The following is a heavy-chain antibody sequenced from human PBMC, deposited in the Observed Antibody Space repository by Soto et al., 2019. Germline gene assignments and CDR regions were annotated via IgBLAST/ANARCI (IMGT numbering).Heavy chain of an antibody. J-gene: IGHJ6*02. CDR2: IYSGGST. CDR3: ARVAARHRGMDV. V-gene: IGHV3-53*01. D-gene: IGHD6-6*01. CDR1: GFTVSSNY. Sequence: GGSLRLSCAASGFTVSSNYMSWVRQAPGKGLEWVSVIYSGGSTYYADSVKGRFTISRDNSKNTLYLQMNSLRAEDTAVYYCARVAARHRGMDVWGQGTTVTVSS.